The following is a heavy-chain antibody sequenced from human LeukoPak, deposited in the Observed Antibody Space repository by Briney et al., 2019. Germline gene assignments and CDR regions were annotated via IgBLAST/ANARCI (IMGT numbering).Heavy chain of an antibody. D-gene: IGHD6-13*01. J-gene: IGHJ4*02. CDR3: AKAFSSSWFHGGYYFDY. V-gene: IGHV3-23*01. CDR1: GFTLSSYA. Sequence: PGGSLRLSCAASGFTLSSYAMSWVRQAPGKGLEWVSAISGSGGSTYYADSVEGRFTISRDNSKNTLYLQMNSLRAEDTAVYYCAKAFSSSWFHGGYYFDYWGQGTLVTVSS. CDR2: ISGSGGST.